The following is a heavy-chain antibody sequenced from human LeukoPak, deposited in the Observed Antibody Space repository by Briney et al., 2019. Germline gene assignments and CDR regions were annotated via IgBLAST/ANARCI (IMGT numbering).Heavy chain of an antibody. CDR1: GGTFSSYA. D-gene: IGHD2-2*01. CDR2: IIPIIGTA. J-gene: IGHJ6*04. CDR3: ARALGYCSSTSCYSYYYYYGMDV. V-gene: IGHV1-69*13. Sequence: SVKVSCKASGGTFSSYAISWVRQAPGQGLEWMGGIIPIIGTANYAQKFQGRVTITADESTSTAYMELSSLRSEDTAVYYCARALGYCSSTSCYSYYYYYGMDVWGKGTTVTVSS.